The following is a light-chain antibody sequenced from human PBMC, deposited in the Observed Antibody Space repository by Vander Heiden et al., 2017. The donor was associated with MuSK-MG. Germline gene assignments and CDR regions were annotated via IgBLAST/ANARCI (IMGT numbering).Light chain of an antibody. V-gene: IGLV1-44*01. Sequence: QSVLTQPPSASGTPGQRVTISCSGSGSTIGSNTVKRYQQIPVMAPKLIIESNNQRPSGVPDRFSGAKSGTSVHLETSGLQSEDEAEEDWSAWDDSLNGHEVVGTGNKVTVL. CDR1: GSTIGSNT. J-gene: IGLJ1*01. CDR3: SAWDDSLNGHEV. CDR2: SNN.